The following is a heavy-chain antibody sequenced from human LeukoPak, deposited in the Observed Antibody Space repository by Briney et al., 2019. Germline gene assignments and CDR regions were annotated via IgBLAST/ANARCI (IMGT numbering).Heavy chain of an antibody. V-gene: IGHV3-9*01. Sequence: GGSLRLSCAASGFTFDDYAMHWVRHAPGKGLEWVSGISWNSGSIVYADSVKGRFTISRDNAKNSLYLQMNSLRAEDTALYYCAKAYSSGWWYWYFDLWGRGTLVTVSS. D-gene: IGHD6-19*01. CDR2: ISWNSGSI. CDR3: AKAYSSGWWYWYFDL. CDR1: GFTFDDYA. J-gene: IGHJ2*01.